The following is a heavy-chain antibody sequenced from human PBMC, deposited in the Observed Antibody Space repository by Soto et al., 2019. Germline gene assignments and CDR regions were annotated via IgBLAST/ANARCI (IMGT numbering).Heavy chain of an antibody. D-gene: IGHD3-10*01. J-gene: IGHJ6*02. Sequence: QVQLVESGGGVVQPGRSLRLSCAASGFSFSSYGMNWVRQAPGKGLEWVALIWYDGNNKYSADSVKGRFTISRDNSKNTLYLQMNSLRAEDTAVYYSARSLWFGEKYYYGMDVWGQGTTVTVSS. CDR3: ARSLWFGEKYYYGMDV. V-gene: IGHV3-33*01. CDR1: GFSFSSYG. CDR2: IWYDGNNK.